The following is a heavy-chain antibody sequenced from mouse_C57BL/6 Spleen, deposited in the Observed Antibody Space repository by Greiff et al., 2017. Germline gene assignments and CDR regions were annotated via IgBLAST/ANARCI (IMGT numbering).Heavy chain of an antibody. J-gene: IGHJ2*01. CDR3: ARSVYDGYYEGYFDY. CDR1: GYTFTSYW. CDR2: IDPSDSET. V-gene: IGHV1-52*01. D-gene: IGHD2-3*01. Sequence: VKLQESGAELVRPGSSVKLSCKASGYTFTSYWMHWVKQRPIQGLEWIGNIDPSDSETHYNQKFKDKATLTVDKSSSTAYMQLSSLTSEDSAVYYCARSVYDGYYEGYFDYWGQGTTLTVSS.